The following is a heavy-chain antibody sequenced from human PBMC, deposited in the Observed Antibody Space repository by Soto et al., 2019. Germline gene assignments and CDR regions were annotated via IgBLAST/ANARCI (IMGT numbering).Heavy chain of an antibody. V-gene: IGHV4-30-4*01. CDR1: GGPIKTGDYY. CDR3: ARGGFSYCHLLF. J-gene: IGHJ4*02. CDR2: VFYSGAT. D-gene: IGHD2-15*01. Sequence: SETLSLTCNVSGGPIKTGDYYWNWIRQPPGKGLEWIGYVFYSGATNYSPSLKSRAAISMDTSKNQFSLSLTSVTAADTAVYYCARGGFSYCHLLFWGQGIRVTVSS.